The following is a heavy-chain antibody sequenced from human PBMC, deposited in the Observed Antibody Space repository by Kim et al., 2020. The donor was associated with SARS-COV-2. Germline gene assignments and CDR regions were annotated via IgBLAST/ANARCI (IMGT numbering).Heavy chain of an antibody. CDR3: ARDLLARLKYYYDSSGYGFYYLDY. CDR2: IKQDGSEK. D-gene: IGHD3-22*01. CDR1: GFTFSSYW. J-gene: IGHJ4*02. Sequence: GGSLRLSCAASGFTFSSYWMSWVRQAPGKGLEWVANIKQDGSEKYYVDSVKGRFTISRDNAKNSLYLQMNSLRAEDTAVYYCARDLLARLKYYYDSSGYGFYYLDYWGQGSLVTV. V-gene: IGHV3-7*03.